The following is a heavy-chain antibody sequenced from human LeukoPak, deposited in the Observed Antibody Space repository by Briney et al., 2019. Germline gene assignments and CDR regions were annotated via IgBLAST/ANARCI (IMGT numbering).Heavy chain of an antibody. D-gene: IGHD6-13*01. V-gene: IGHV4-59*01. Sequence: PSETLSLTCTVSGGSISSYYWSWLRQPPGKGLEWIGYIYYSGSTNYNPSLKSRVTISVDTSKNQFSLKLSSVTAADTAVYYCARAVAAAGTQYFQHWGQGTLVTVSS. J-gene: IGHJ1*01. CDR1: GGSISSYY. CDR3: ARAVAAAGTQYFQH. CDR2: IYYSGST.